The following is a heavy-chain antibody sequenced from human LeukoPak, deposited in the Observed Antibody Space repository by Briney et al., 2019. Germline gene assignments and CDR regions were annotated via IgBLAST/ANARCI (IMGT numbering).Heavy chain of an antibody. J-gene: IGHJ4*02. CDR3: AKVKWELLSPIFDY. V-gene: IGHV3-23*01. CDR1: GFTFSSYA. D-gene: IGHD1-26*01. Sequence: GGSLRLSCAASGFTFSSYAMSWVRQAPGKGLEWVSAISGSGGSTCYADSVKGRFTISRDNSKNTLYLQMNSLRAEDTAVYYCAKVKWELLSPIFDYWGQGTLVTVSS. CDR2: ISGSGGST.